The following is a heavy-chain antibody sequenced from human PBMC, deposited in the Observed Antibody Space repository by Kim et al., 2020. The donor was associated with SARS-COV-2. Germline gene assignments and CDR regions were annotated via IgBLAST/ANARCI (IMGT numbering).Heavy chain of an antibody. CDR2: ICCDGSNK. V-gene: IGHV3-33*01. D-gene: IGHD5-12*01. Sequence: GGSLRLSCAASGFTFSNYDMRWIRQAPGKGLEWVSDICCDGSNKYYADSVKGRFTISRDNAKNTLYLQMNSLRAEDTAVYYCARVRSRRYEIDYGGQGPLVTVPS. J-gene: IGHJ4*02. CDR1: GFTFSNYD. CDR3: ARVRSRRYEIDY.